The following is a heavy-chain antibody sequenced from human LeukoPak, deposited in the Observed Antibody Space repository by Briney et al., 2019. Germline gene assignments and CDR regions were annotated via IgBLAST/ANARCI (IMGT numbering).Heavy chain of an antibody. CDR3: TRGPYSNYGASYYYYMDV. Sequence: ASVKVSCKASGYTFTNYDINWVRQATGQGLEWMGWMNPNSGNTGYAEKFQGRVTITRDTSITTAYMELSSLRSDDAAVYYCTRGPYSNYGASYYYYMDVWGKGTTVTVSS. V-gene: IGHV1-8*03. CDR2: MNPNSGNT. CDR1: GYTFTNYD. D-gene: IGHD4-11*01. J-gene: IGHJ6*03.